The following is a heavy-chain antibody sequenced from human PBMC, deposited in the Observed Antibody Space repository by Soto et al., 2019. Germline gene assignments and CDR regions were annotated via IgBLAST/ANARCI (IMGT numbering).Heavy chain of an antibody. V-gene: IGHV3-33*01. D-gene: IGHD3-22*01. CDR1: VFTFSSYG. J-gene: IGHJ4*02. CDR2: IWYDGSNK. Sequence: PGVSLRLSCAPSVFTFSSYGMRGVVPSPGKGLDWVAVIWYDGSNKYYADSVKGRFTISRDNSKNTLYLQMNSLRAEDTAVYYCARDYDSSGYPRYYFEYWGQGTLVTVSS. CDR3: ARDYDSSGYPRYYFEY.